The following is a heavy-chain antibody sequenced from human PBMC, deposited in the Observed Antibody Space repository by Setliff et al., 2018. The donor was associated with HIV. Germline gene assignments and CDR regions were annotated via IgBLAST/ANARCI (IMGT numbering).Heavy chain of an antibody. D-gene: IGHD3-22*01. CDR3: ARGTYYYDNLQYYYYYMDV. V-gene: IGHV4-61*02. J-gene: IGHJ6*03. CDR2: IYTSGST. CDR1: GGSISSGSYY. Sequence: SETLSLTCTVSGGSISSGSYYWSWIRQPAGKGLEWIGRIYTSGSTNYNPSLKSRVTISVDTSKNQFSLKLRSVTAADTAVYYCARGTYYYDNLQYYYYYMDVWGKGTTVTVSS.